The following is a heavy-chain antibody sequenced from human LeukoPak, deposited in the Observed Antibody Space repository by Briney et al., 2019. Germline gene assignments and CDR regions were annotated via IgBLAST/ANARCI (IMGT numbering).Heavy chain of an antibody. CDR1: GFTFSSYA. CDR3: ARDADYDSSGYPMNDAFDI. Sequence: GGSLRLSCAASGFTFSSYAMHWVRQAPGNGLEWVAVISYDGSNKYYADSVKGRFTISRDNSKNTLYLQMNSLRPEDTAVYYCARDADYDSSGYPMNDAFDIWGQGTMVTVSS. V-gene: IGHV3-30*04. D-gene: IGHD3-22*01. CDR2: ISYDGSNK. J-gene: IGHJ3*02.